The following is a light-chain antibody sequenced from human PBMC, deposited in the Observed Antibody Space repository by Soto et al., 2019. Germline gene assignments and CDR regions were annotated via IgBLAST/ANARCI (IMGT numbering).Light chain of an antibody. J-gene: IGKJ2*01. CDR1: QTINVW. V-gene: IGKV1-5*03. Sequence: DIHMTQSPSTLSASVGDRVTITSRASQTINVWLAWYQQKPGKAPKLLISKASSLESGVPSRFSGSGSGTEFKLTISSLQPDDFASYYCQQYKAYAYTFGQGTELVVK. CDR3: QQYKAYAYT. CDR2: KAS.